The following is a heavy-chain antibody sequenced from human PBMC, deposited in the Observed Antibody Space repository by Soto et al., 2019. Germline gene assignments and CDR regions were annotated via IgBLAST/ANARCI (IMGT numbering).Heavy chain of an antibody. D-gene: IGHD3-3*01. J-gene: IGHJ6*02. V-gene: IGHV6-1*01. Sequence: HSQTLSLTCAISGDSVSSNSAAWNWIRQSPSRGLEWLGRTYYRSKWYNDYAVSVKSRITINPDTSKNQFSLQLNSVTPEDTAVYYCAIGVDWRSYLYYGMEVWGQVTTVTVSS. CDR2: TYYRSKWYN. CDR1: GDSVSSNSAA. CDR3: AIGVDWRSYLYYGMEV.